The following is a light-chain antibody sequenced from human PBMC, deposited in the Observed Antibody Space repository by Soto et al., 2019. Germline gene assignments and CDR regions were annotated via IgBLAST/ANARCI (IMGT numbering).Light chain of an antibody. CDR3: QQYNSYS. CDR2: GAS. Sequence: IVMTTSAVPLSVSPVSMSPLSCRASQTVIRNLDWYQQKPGQAPRLLIYGASTRATGIPARFSGSGSGTDFTLTISSLQPDDFATYYRQQYNSYSFGKGTKVDIK. J-gene: IGKJ1*01. CDR1: QTVIRN. V-gene: IGKV3-15*01.